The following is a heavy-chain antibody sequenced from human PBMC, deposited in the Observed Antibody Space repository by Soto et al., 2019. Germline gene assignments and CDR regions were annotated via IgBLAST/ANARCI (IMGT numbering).Heavy chain of an antibody. CDR2: VVHTGST. Sequence: QVQLQESGPGLVKPSGTLSLTCVVSDGSISSGHWWSWVRQAPGEGLEWIGEVVHTGSTNYNPSLKSRVTISIDTPKNQFSLTLTSVIAADTAVYYFGRNAAYNIDNWGQGTLVTVSS. J-gene: IGHJ4*02. D-gene: IGHD1-20*01. V-gene: IGHV4-4*02. CDR1: DGSISSGHW. CDR3: GRNAAYNIDN.